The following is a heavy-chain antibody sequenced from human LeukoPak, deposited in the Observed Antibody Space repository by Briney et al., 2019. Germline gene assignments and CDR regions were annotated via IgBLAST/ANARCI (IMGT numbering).Heavy chain of an antibody. D-gene: IGHD3-22*01. J-gene: IGHJ4*02. CDR2: TSGSSGST. CDR1: GFTFSSYA. Sequence: GGSLRLSCAASGFTFSSYAMSWVRQAPGKGLEWVSATSGSSGSTYYADSVKGRFTISRDNSKSTLYLQMNSLRAEDTAVYYCAKSLGVRDYYYDSSGYYYFDYWGQGTLVTVSS. CDR3: AKSLGVRDYYYDSSGYYYFDY. V-gene: IGHV3-23*01.